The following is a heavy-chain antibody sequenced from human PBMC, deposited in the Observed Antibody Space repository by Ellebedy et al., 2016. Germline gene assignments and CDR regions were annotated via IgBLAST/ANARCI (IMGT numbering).Heavy chain of an antibody. CDR1: GFTFSNYG. CDR2: IWYDGSNK. J-gene: IGHJ5*02. CDR3: ARDRSYGSPFDL. D-gene: IGHD3-10*01. V-gene: IGHV3-33*01. Sequence: GESLKIFXAASGFTFSNYGMHWVRQPPGKGLEWVAVIWYDGSNKYYEASVKGRFTISRDNSKNTLHLQMNSLRAEDTALYYCARDRSYGSPFDLWGQGTLVTVSS.